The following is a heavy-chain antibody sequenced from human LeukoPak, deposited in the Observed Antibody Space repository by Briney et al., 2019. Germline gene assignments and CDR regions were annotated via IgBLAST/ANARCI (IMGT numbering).Heavy chain of an antibody. V-gene: IGHV4-39*01. CDR1: GGSISSSSYY. CDR3: ARRGSGYDYPHLNWFDP. J-gene: IGHJ5*02. D-gene: IGHD5-12*01. CDR2: IYYSGST. Sequence: SETLSLTCTVSGGSISSSSYYWGWIRPPPGKGLEWIGSIYYSGSTYHNPSLKSRVTISVDTSKNQFSLKLSSVTAADTAVYYCARRGSGYDYPHLNWFDPWGQGTLVTVSS.